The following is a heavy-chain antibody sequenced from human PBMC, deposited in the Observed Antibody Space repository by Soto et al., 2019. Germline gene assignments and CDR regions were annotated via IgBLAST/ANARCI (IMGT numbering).Heavy chain of an antibody. CDR1: GFTFITYA. Sequence: PGGSLRLSCAASGFTFITYAMTWVRQAPGKGLDWVAAISGSADRTYYADSVKGRFTISRDNSKNTLHLQMNSLRAEDTAVYYCAEDGWNFPPDPWRQGTLVTVSS. J-gene: IGHJ5*02. CDR2: ISGSADRT. CDR3: AEDGWNFPPDP. D-gene: IGHD1-7*01. V-gene: IGHV3-23*01.